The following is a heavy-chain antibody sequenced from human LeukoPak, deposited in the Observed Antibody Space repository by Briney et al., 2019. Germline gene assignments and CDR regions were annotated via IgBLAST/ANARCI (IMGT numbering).Heavy chain of an antibody. Sequence: ASVKVSCKASGGTFSSYAISWVRQAPGQGLEWMGGIIPIFGTANYAQKFQGRVTITADESTSTAYMELSSLRSEDTAVYYCAREGGDYSDIRDAFDIWGQGTMVTVSS. J-gene: IGHJ3*02. CDR3: AREGGDYSDIRDAFDI. D-gene: IGHD4-17*01. V-gene: IGHV1-69*13. CDR1: GGTFSSYA. CDR2: IIPIFGTA.